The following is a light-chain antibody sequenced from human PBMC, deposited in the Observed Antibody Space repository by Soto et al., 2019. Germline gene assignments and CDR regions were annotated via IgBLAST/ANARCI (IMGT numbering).Light chain of an antibody. CDR3: QQYSESPLA. CDR2: GAS. CDR1: QSVTKKY. J-gene: IGKJ1*01. Sequence: EIVLTHSPGTLSLSPGERATLSVRGSQSVTKKYLAWYQQKPGQAPRLVIYGASTRATGIPDRFSASGSGTDFTLSINRLEPEDFAVYYCQQYSESPLAFGQGTKVDIK. V-gene: IGKV3-20*01.